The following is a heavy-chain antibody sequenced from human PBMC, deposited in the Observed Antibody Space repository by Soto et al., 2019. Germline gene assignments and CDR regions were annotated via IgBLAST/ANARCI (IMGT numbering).Heavy chain of an antibody. Sequence: QVQLVQSGAEVKKPGSSVKVSCKASGGTFSSYAISWVRQAPGQGLEWMGGIIPIFGTANYAQKFQGRVTITADESTSTAYMELSSLRSEDTAVSYCATATSPGGQPKIQAIDYWGQGTLVTVSS. D-gene: IGHD5-12*01. J-gene: IGHJ4*02. CDR1: GGTFSSYA. CDR3: ATATSPGGQPKIQAIDY. V-gene: IGHV1-69*01. CDR2: IIPIFGTA.